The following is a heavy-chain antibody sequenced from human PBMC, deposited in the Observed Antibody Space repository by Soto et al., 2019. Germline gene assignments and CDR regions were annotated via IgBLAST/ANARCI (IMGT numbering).Heavy chain of an antibody. J-gene: IGHJ4*02. Sequence: EVQLLESGGGLVQPGGSLRLSCAASGFTFSSYAMSWVRQAPGKGLEWVSAISGSGSSTYYADSVKGRFTISRDNSKNTLYLQMNSLRAEDTAVYYCVTIGSYLWGDYWGQGTLVTVSS. V-gene: IGHV3-23*01. D-gene: IGHD1-26*01. CDR2: ISGSGSST. CDR3: VTIGSYLWGDY. CDR1: GFTFSSYA.